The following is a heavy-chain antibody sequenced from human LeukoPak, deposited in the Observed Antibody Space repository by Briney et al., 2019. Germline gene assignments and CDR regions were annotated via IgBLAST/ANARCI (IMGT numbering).Heavy chain of an antibody. D-gene: IGHD3-10*01. J-gene: IGHJ6*03. Sequence: TSETLSLTCTVSGGSISSGGYYWSWIRQHPGKGLEWIGYIYYSGSTYYNPSLKSRVTISVDTSKNQFSLKLSSVTAADTAVYYCASAPGREYYYYMDVWGKGTTVTVSS. CDR2: IYYSGST. CDR3: ASAPGREYYYYMDV. V-gene: IGHV4-31*02. CDR1: GGSISSGGYY.